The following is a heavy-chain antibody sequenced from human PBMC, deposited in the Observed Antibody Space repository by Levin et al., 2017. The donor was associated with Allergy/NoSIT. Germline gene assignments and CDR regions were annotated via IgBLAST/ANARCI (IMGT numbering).Heavy chain of an antibody. J-gene: IGHJ6*02. CDR2: ISYDGSNK. CDR1: GFTFSSYG. CDR3: AKGKGSSSWYLGWGVNYYYGMDV. V-gene: IGHV3-30*18. Sequence: GGSLRLSCAASGFTFSSYGMHWVRQAPGKGLEWVAVISYDGSNKYYADSVKGRFTISRDNSKNTLYLQMNSLRAEDTAVYYCAKGKGSSSWYLGWGVNYYYGMDVWGQGTTVTVSS. D-gene: IGHD6-13*01.